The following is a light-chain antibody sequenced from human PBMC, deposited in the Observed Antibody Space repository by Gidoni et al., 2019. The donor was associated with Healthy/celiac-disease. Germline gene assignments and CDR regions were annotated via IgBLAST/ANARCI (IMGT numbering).Light chain of an antibody. Sequence: AQSPSLLSASTGLRVTFSCRMSQGISSYLAWYQQKPGKAPELLIYAASTLQSGVPSWFSGRGSGADFTLTISCLLSVQFATNSCEKYYNFPCTFGQGTKVEIK. CDR3: EKYYNFPCT. V-gene: IGKV1D-8*01. CDR2: AAS. J-gene: IGKJ2*02. CDR1: QGISSY.